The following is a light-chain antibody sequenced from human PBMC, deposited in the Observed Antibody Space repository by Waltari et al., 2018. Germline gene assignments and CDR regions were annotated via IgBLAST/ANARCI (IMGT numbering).Light chain of an antibody. CDR1: SSDLVSYNV. V-gene: IGLV2-23*02. CDR2: GVN. Sequence: QSALTQPASVSGSPGQSITISCTGSSSDLVSYNVVSWYQHHPGKAPKLLIYGVNNRPSGVSNRFSGSKSGNTASLTISGLQAEDEADYYCSSYAGSVVFGGGTKLTVL. J-gene: IGLJ3*02. CDR3: SSYAGSVV.